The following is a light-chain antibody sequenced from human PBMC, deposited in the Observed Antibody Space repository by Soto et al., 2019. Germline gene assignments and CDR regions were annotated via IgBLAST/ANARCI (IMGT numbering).Light chain of an antibody. CDR3: AAWDDSLSGSYA. Sequence: QSVLTQPHSASGTPGQRVTISCSGSSSNIGTSSVHWFQQLPGTAPKLLMYRNNKRPSGVPDRFSGSKSGTSASLAISGLRSEDEADNYCAAWDDSLSGSYAFGTGTKVTVL. CDR2: RNN. V-gene: IGLV1-47*01. J-gene: IGLJ1*01. CDR1: SSNIGTSS.